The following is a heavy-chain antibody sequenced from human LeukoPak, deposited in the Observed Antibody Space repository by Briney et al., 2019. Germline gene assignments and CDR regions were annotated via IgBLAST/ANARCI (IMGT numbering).Heavy chain of an antibody. D-gene: IGHD1-26*01. CDR3: ARGGSDPVSGRYYGGGAFDI. CDR1: GFTFSSFT. CDR2: ISSSSRYI. J-gene: IGHJ3*02. Sequence: GGSLRLSCAASGFTFSSFTMNWVRQAPGKGLEWVSSISSSSRYIYYGDSVMGRFTISRDNAKNSLYLQMNSLRAEDTAVYYCARGGSDPVSGRYYGGGAFDIWGQGTMVTVSS. V-gene: IGHV3-21*01.